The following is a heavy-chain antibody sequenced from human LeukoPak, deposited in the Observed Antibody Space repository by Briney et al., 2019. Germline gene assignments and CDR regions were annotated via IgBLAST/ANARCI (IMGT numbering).Heavy chain of an antibody. CDR2: IKQDGSEK. CDR3: ARDIPPAYSSGWYYFDY. D-gene: IGHD6-19*01. J-gene: IGHJ4*02. CDR1: GFTFSSYW. V-gene: IGHV3-7*01. Sequence: GGSLRLSCAASGFTFSSYWMSWVRQAPGKGLEWVANIKQDGSEKYYVDSVKGRFTISRDNAKNSLYLQMNSLRAEDTAVYYCARDIPPAYSSGWYYFDYWGQGTLVTVSS.